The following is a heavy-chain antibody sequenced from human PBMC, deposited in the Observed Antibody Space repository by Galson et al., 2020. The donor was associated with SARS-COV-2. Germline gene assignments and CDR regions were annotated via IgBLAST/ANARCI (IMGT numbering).Heavy chain of an antibody. Sequence: SETLSLTCAVYGGSFSGYYWSWIRQPPGKGLEWIGEINHSGSTNYNPSLKSRVTISVDTSKNQFSLKLSSMTAADTAVYYCARGRPYYDFWSGYYSPNYGMDVWGQGTTVTVSS. J-gene: IGHJ6*02. CDR2: INHSGST. V-gene: IGHV4-34*01. D-gene: IGHD3-3*01. CDR1: GGSFSGYY. CDR3: ARGRPYYDFWSGYYSPNYGMDV.